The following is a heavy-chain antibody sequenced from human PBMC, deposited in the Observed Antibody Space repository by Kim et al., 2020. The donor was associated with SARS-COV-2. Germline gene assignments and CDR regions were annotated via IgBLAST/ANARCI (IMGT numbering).Heavy chain of an antibody. V-gene: IGHV4-61*01. CDR2: IYYSGST. J-gene: IGHJ3*02. D-gene: IGHD4-17*01. Sequence: SETLSLTCTVSGGSVSSGSYYWSWIRQPPGKGLEWIGYIYYSGSTNYNPSLKSLVTISVDTSKNQFSLKLSSVTAADTAVYYCARRSPTVTPRNNDAFYIWGQGTLFCVSS. CDR1: GGSVSSGSYY. CDR3: ARRSPTVTPRNNDAFYI.